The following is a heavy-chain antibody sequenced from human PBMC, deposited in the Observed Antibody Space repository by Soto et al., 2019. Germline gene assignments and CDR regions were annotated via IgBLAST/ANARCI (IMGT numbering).Heavy chain of an antibody. Sequence: QVQLQESGPGLVKPSQTLSLTCIVSGGSISSDGYYWSWIRQHPGKGLEWIGYISYSGGTYYNPSLKSRLTISVDMSKNQVSLKLSSVTAADTAVYYCARELSNGANSGDAFDIWGQGTMVTVSS. J-gene: IGHJ3*02. D-gene: IGHD4-17*01. V-gene: IGHV4-31*03. CDR1: GGSISSDGYY. CDR3: ARELSNGANSGDAFDI. CDR2: ISYSGGT.